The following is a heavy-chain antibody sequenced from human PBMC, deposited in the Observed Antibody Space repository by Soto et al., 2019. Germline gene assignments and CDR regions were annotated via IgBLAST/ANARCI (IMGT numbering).Heavy chain of an antibody. CDR3: ARSHVISRGYYYYYMDV. D-gene: IGHD2-2*01. CDR2: ISAYNGNT. V-gene: IGHV1-18*01. Sequence: QVQLVQSGAEVKKPGASVKVCCKASGCTFTSYGISWVRQAPGHGLEWMGWISAYNGNTNYAQKLQGRATVTTDTSTSTAYMELRSLRSDDTAVYYCARSHVISRGYYYYYMDVWGKGTTVTVSS. CDR1: GCTFTSYG. J-gene: IGHJ6*03.